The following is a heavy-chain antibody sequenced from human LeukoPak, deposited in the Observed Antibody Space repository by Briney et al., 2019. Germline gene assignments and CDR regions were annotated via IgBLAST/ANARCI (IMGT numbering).Heavy chain of an antibody. CDR2: IIPIFGTA. CDR3: ARAMAPSGYYDY. Sequence: PSVQLSCNACGSAYSSYGIEWRSRGPAQQHEWMGRIIPIFGTANYAQKFQGRITITTDESTSTAYMELSSLRSEDTAVYYCARAMAPSGYYDYWGQGTLVTVSS. J-gene: IGHJ4*02. D-gene: IGHD3-22*01. V-gene: IGHV1-69*05. CDR1: GSAYSSYG.